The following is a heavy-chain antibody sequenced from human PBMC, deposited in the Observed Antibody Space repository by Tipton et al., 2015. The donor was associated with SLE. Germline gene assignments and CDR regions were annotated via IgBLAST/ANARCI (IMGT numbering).Heavy chain of an antibody. J-gene: IGHJ6*03. CDR3: ARVNYDFCSGSTAWYYMDV. Sequence: QSGPEVKKPGASVKVSCKASGYTFTSYGISWVRQAPGQGLEWMGWISAYNGNTNYAQKLQGRVTMTTDTSTSTAYMELRSLRSDDTAVYYCARVNYDFCSGSTAWYYMDVWGKGTTVTVSS. V-gene: IGHV1-18*01. CDR2: ISAYNGNT. CDR1: GYTFTSYG. D-gene: IGHD3-3*01.